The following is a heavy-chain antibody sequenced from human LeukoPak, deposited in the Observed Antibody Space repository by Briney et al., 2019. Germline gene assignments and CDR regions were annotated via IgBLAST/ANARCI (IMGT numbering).Heavy chain of an antibody. J-gene: IGHJ6*02. Sequence: SVKVSCKASGGTFSSYAISWVRQAPGQGLEWMGGIIPIFGTANYARKFQGSVTITADESTSTAYMELSSLRSEDTAVYYCARPYGDYSYYYYGMDVWGQGTTVTVSS. CDR2: IIPIFGTA. D-gene: IGHD4-17*01. CDR3: ARPYGDYSYYYYGMDV. CDR1: GGTFSSYA. V-gene: IGHV1-69*13.